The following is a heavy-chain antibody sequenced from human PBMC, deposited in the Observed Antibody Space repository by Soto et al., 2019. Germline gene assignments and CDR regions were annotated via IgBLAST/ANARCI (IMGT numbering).Heavy chain of an antibody. CDR2: VNPSGGHT. J-gene: IGHJ4*02. CDR1: GDTFTDYY. Sequence: QVQLMQSGAEVKKPGASVKVSCKASGDTFTDYYIHWVRQAPGQGLEWMGTVNPSGGHTTYAQHFLGRVTMTRDTSTRTLYMGLTSLTSDDTAIYYCERGGHVVVVTAALDYWGQGTLVTVSS. D-gene: IGHD2-21*02. V-gene: IGHV1-46*01. CDR3: ERGGHVVVVTAALDY.